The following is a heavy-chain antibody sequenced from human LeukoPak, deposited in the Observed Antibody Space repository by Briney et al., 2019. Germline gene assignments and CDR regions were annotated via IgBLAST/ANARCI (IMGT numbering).Heavy chain of an antibody. V-gene: IGHV1-46*01. Sequence: ASVKVSCKASGYTFTRYYLHWVRQAPGQGLEWMGIIFPSSGNTNYAQKFQGRVTMTRDMSTSTVYMELRSLRSDDTAVYYCARAVEGFDYWGQGTLVTVPS. CDR3: ARAVEGFDY. CDR2: IFPSSGNT. D-gene: IGHD6-19*01. CDR1: GYTFTRYY. J-gene: IGHJ4*02.